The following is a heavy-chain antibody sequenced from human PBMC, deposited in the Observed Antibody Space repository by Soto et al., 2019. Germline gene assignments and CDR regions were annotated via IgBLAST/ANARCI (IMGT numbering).Heavy chain of an antibody. V-gene: IGHV4-34*01. Sequence: SETLSLTCAVYGGSFSGYYWSWIRQPPGKGLEWIGEINHSGSTNYNPSLKSRVTISVDTSKNQFSLKLSSVTAADTAVYYCARARGYSYGLGPRRTFNYWGQGTLVTVSS. CDR3: ARARGYSYGLGPRRTFNY. J-gene: IGHJ4*02. D-gene: IGHD5-18*01. CDR1: GGSFSGYY. CDR2: INHSGST.